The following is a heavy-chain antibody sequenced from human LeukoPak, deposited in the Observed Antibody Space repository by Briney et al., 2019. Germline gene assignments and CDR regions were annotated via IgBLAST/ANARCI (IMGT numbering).Heavy chain of an antibody. D-gene: IGHD3-22*01. CDR3: ASSYYDSSGYYPYYYYYYMDV. V-gene: IGHV3-53*01. CDR1: GFTFSSYW. J-gene: IGHJ6*03. Sequence: PGGSLRLSCAASGFTFSSYWMHWVRQAPGKGLEWVSVIYSGGSTYYADSVKGRFTISRDNSKKTLYLQMNSLRAEDTAVYYCASSYYDSSGYYPYYYYYYMDVWGKGTTVTVSS. CDR2: IYSGGST.